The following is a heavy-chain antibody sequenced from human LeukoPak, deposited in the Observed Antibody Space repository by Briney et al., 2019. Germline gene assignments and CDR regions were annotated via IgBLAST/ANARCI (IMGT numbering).Heavy chain of an antibody. D-gene: IGHD3-9*01. CDR3: ASHDILTGPPYYFDY. Sequence: GGSLRLSCAASGFTFSSYGMHWVRQAPGKGLEWVANIKQDGSEKYYVDSVKGRFTISRDNAKNSLYLQMNSLRAEDTAVYYCASHDILTGPPYYFDYWGQGTLVTVSS. CDR1: GFTFSSYG. J-gene: IGHJ4*02. V-gene: IGHV3-7*01. CDR2: IKQDGSEK.